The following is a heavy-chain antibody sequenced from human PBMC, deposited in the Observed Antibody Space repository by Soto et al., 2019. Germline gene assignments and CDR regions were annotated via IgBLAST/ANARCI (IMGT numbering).Heavy chain of an antibody. D-gene: IGHD4-17*01. CDR2: IWYDGSNK. J-gene: IGHJ3*02. Sequence: GXSLRLSCAASGFTLSSYGMHWFRQAPVKGLEWVEVIWYDGSNKYYADSVKGRFTISRDNSKNTLYLQMNSLRAEDTAVYYCARDYMTTVVTGAFDIWGQGTMVTVSS. V-gene: IGHV3-33*01. CDR1: GFTLSSYG. CDR3: ARDYMTTVVTGAFDI.